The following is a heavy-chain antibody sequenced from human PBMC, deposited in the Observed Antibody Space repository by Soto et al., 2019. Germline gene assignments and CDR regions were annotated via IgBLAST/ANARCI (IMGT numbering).Heavy chain of an antibody. D-gene: IGHD3-10*01. CDR2: MNPNSGNT. CDR3: ARRMTWSLWCFDL. J-gene: IGHJ2*01. V-gene: IGHV1-8*01. Sequence: QVQLLQSGAEVKKPGTSVRVSCRASGYTFKDYDINWVRRATGQGLESMGWMNPNSGNTGYAQKFQGRVTMTRNTSARTAYMELSSLTVEDTALYYGARRMTWSLWCFDLWGSGTQVTVSS. CDR1: GYTFKDYD.